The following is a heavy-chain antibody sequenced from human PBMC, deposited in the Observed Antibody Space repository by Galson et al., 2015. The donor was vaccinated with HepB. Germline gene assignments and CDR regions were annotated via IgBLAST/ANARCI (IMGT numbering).Heavy chain of an antibody. CDR1: GFTLSVYW. J-gene: IGHJ4*02. V-gene: IGHV3-74*01. D-gene: IGHD3-10*01. Sequence: SLRLSCAASGFTLSVYWMHWVRQAPGKGLEWLSRIDSDGTGTTYADSVKGRFTISRDNAKNTVYMQMNSLRPDDTAVYYCARVGARTASGKAFEHWGQGTLVTVSS. CDR3: ARVGARTASGKAFEH. CDR2: IDSDGTGT.